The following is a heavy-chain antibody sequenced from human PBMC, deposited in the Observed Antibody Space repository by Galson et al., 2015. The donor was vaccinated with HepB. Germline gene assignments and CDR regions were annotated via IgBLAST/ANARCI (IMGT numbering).Heavy chain of an antibody. CDR2: IKSKTDGGTT. Sequence: SLRLSCAASGFTFSNAWMSWVRQAPGKGLEWVGRIKSKTDGGTTDYAAPVKGRFTISRDDSKNTLYLQMNSLKTEDTAVYYCTTDQWIDRSLGDYWGQGTLVTVSS. D-gene: IGHD3-22*01. V-gene: IGHV3-15*01. CDR3: TTDQWIDRSLGDY. J-gene: IGHJ4*02. CDR1: GFTFSNAW.